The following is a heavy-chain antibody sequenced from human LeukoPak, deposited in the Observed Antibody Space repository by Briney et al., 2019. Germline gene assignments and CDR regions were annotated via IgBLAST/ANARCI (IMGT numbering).Heavy chain of an antibody. J-gene: IGHJ4*02. Sequence: ASVKVPCKASGYTFTSYGISWVRQAPGQGLEWMGGIIPIFGTANYAQKFQGRVTITADESTSTAYMELSSLRSEDTAVYYCARQWELHFDYWGQGTLVTVSS. CDR2: IIPIFGTA. D-gene: IGHD1-26*01. V-gene: IGHV1-69*13. CDR1: GYTFTSYG. CDR3: ARQWELHFDY.